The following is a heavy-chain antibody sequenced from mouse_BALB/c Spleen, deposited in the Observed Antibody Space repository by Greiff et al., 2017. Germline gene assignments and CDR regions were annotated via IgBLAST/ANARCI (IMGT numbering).Heavy chain of an antibody. CDR2: INPNNGGT. J-gene: IGHJ4*01. Sequence: EVQLVESGPELVKPGASVKIPCKASGYTFTDYNMDWVKQSHGKSLEWIGDINPNNGGTIYNQKFKGKATLTVDKSSSTAYMELRSLTSEDTAVYYCARRRPNYYGYVLDYWGQGTSVTVSS. V-gene: IGHV1-18*01. CDR3: ARRRPNYYGYVLDY. CDR1: GYTFTDYN. D-gene: IGHD1-2*01.